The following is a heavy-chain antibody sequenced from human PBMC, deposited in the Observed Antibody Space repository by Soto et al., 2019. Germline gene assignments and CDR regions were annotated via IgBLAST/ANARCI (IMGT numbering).Heavy chain of an antibody. V-gene: IGHV4-39*01. CDR2: IYYSGST. D-gene: IGHD3-22*01. Sequence: SETLSLTCTVSGGSISSSSYYWGWIRQPPGKGLEWIGRIYYSGSTYYNPSLKSRVTISVDTSKNQFSLKLSSVTAADTAVYYCASQHYYDSSGYYVGYWGQGTLVTVSS. J-gene: IGHJ4*02. CDR3: ASQHYYDSSGYYVGY. CDR1: GGSISSSSYY.